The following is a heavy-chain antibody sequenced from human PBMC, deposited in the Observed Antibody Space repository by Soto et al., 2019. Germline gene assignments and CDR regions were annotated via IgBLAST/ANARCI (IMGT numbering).Heavy chain of an antibody. Sequence: SVKVSCKASGGTFSSYAISWVRQAPGQGLEWMGGIIPIFGTANYAQKFQGRVTITADESTSTAYMELSSLRSEDTAVYYCARDPTSDDYDILTGYHLDYYYYGMDVWGQGTTVTVSS. CDR3: ARDPTSDDYDILTGYHLDYYYYGMDV. D-gene: IGHD3-9*01. CDR2: IIPIFGTA. J-gene: IGHJ6*02. CDR1: GGTFSSYA. V-gene: IGHV1-69*13.